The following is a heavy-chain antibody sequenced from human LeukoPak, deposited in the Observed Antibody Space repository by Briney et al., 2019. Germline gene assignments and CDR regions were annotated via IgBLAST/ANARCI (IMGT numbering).Heavy chain of an antibody. D-gene: IGHD2-21*02. J-gene: IGHJ3*01. V-gene: IGHV4-59*01. CDR2: IYYTGSS. CDR3: VRRVVVVTANDKSDAFDV. Sequence: SETLSLTCTVSGGSISSYYWNWIRQTPGEGLEWIGYIYYTGSSNYNPSLKRRVTISLDKSKNQFSLKLSSVTAADTAVYYCVRRVVVVTANDKSDAFDVWGQGTVVTVSS. CDR1: GGSISSYY.